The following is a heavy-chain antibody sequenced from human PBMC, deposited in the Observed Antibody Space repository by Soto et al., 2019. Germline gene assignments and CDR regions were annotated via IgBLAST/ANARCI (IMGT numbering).Heavy chain of an antibody. Sequence: ASVKVSCKASGYTFASYDINWVRQATGQGLEWMGWMNPNSGNTGYAQKSQGRVTMTRNTSISTAYMELSSLRSEDTAVYYCARGLEEYWFDPWGQGTLVTVSS. J-gene: IGHJ5*02. CDR1: GYTFASYD. CDR2: MNPNSGNT. V-gene: IGHV1-8*01. D-gene: IGHD1-1*01. CDR3: ARGLEEYWFDP.